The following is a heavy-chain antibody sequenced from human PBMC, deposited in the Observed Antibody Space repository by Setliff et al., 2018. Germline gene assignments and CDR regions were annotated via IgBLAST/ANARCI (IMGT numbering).Heavy chain of an antibody. V-gene: IGHV5-51*01. CDR3: ARVGTAGGYYFDF. Sequence: KISCKGSGCRFSSYWIGWVRQMPGKGLEWIGIIFPADSDTRYSPSFQGQVTISADKSISTAYVQWRSLKASDTAMYYCARVGTAGGYYFDFWGQGALVTVSS. CDR1: GCRFSSYW. CDR2: IFPADSDT. J-gene: IGHJ4*02. D-gene: IGHD2-15*01.